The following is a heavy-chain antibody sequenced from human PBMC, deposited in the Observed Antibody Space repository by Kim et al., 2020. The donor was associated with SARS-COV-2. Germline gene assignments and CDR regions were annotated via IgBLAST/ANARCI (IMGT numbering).Heavy chain of an antibody. CDR1: GGSISSYY. D-gene: IGHD1-7*01. V-gene: IGHV4-59*01. CDR2: IYYSGST. J-gene: IGHJ4*02. Sequence: SETLSLTCTVSGGSISSYYWSWIRQPPGKGLEWIGYIYYSGSTNYNPSLKSRVTISVDTSKNQFSLKLSSVTAADTAVYYCARAKNYEDYFDYWGQGTLVTVSS. CDR3: ARAKNYEDYFDY.